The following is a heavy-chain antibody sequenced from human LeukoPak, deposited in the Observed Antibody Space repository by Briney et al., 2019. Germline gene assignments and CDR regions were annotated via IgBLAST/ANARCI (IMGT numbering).Heavy chain of an antibody. Sequence: KAGGSLRLSCAASGFSFSTYSMNWVRQAPGKGLEWVSSISRNSRYIYYADSMRGRFTISRDNAKNSLYLQMNSLKTEDTAVYYCTTDNVWGSYHQVRFDYWGQGTLVTVSS. CDR1: GFSFSTYS. D-gene: IGHD3-16*01. CDR2: ISRNSRYI. CDR3: TTDNVWGSYHQVRFDY. J-gene: IGHJ4*02. V-gene: IGHV3-21*03.